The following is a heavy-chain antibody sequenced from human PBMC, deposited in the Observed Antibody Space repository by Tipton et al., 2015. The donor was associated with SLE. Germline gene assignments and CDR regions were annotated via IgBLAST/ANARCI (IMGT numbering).Heavy chain of an antibody. Sequence: TLSLTCTVSGGSISSYYWSWIRQPPGKGLEWIGEINHSGSTNYNPSLKSRVTISVDTSKNQFSLKLSSVTAADTAVYYCVSGYLDYWGQGTLVTVSS. CDR2: INHSGST. CDR1: GGSISSYY. J-gene: IGHJ4*02. V-gene: IGHV4-34*01. CDR3: VSGYLDY.